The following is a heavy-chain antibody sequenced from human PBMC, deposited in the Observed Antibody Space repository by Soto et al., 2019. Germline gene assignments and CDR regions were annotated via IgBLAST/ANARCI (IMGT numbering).Heavy chain of an antibody. CDR2: IWYDGSNK. V-gene: IGHV3-33*01. J-gene: IGHJ6*01. CDR1: GFTFSSYG. Sequence: QVQLVESGGGVVQPGRSLRLSCAASGFTFSSYGMHWVRQAPGKGLEWVAVIWYDGSNKYYADSVKGRFTISRDNSKNTLYLQMNSLRAEDTAVYYCARDRVRPPNYYDSSGHLYYYYYGMDVW. D-gene: IGHD3-22*01. CDR3: ARDRVRPPNYYDSSGHLYYYYYGMDV.